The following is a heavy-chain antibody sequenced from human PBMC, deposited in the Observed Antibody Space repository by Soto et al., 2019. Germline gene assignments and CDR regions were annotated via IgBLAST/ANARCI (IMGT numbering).Heavy chain of an antibody. CDR2: ISGSGGST. V-gene: IGHV3-23*01. J-gene: IGHJ6*03. CDR3: AKDFHTGSQNYYYYYYYMDV. D-gene: IGHD3-10*01. Sequence: GGSLRLSCAASGFTFSSYAMSWVRQAPGKGLEWVSAISGSGGSTYYADSVKGRFTISRDNSKNTLYLQMNSLRAEDTAVYYCAKDFHTGSQNYYYYYYYMDVWGKGTTVTVSS. CDR1: GFTFSSYA.